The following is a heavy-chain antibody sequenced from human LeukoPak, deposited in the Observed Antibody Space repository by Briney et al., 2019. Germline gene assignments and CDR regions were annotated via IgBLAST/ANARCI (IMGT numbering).Heavy chain of an antibody. J-gene: IGHJ4*02. D-gene: IGHD2-15*01. Sequence: ASLKVSCRASGYTFTGYYIHWVRQAPGQGLEWMRWIDPNSGGTNYAQKFHGRVTMTRDTSISTAYVELSRLRSDDTAVYYCARGYCRAGSCYEFDYWGQGTLVTVSS. CDR1: GYTFTGYY. CDR2: IDPNSGGT. CDR3: ARGYCRAGSCYEFDY. V-gene: IGHV1-2*02.